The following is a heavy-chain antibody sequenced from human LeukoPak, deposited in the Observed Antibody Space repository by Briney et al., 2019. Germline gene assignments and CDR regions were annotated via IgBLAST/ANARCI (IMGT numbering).Heavy chain of an antibody. CDR2: IYYSWST. V-gene: IGHV4-61*01. CDR3: ARRGFYGSGSYRSPRWYFDL. D-gene: IGHD3-10*01. CDR1: GGSVSSGSYY. J-gene: IGHJ2*01. Sequence: PSETLSLTCTVSGGSVSSGSYYWSWIRQPPGKGLEWIGYIYYSWSTNYNPSLKSRVTISVDTSKNQFSLKLSSVTAADTAVYYCARRGFYGSGSYRSPRWYFDLWGRGTLVTVSS.